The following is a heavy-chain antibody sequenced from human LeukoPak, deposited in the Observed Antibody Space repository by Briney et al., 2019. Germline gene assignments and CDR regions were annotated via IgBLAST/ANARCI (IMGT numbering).Heavy chain of an antibody. CDR2: ISGSGAST. Sequence: GGSLRLSCAASGFTFSSYAMSWVRQAPGKGLEWVAAISGSGASTYYADSVKGRCTISRDNSKNTLYLQMNSLRAEDTAVYYCVRDYGSGSHYPFDYWGQGTLVTVSS. D-gene: IGHD3-10*01. CDR3: VRDYGSGSHYPFDY. V-gene: IGHV3-23*01. J-gene: IGHJ4*02. CDR1: GFTFSSYA.